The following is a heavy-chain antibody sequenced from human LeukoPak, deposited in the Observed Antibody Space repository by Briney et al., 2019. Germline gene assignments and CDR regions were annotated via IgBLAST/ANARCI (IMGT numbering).Heavy chain of an antibody. CDR3: ARSGGSGWDEGFDY. CDR2: IYLGDSDT. V-gene: IGHV5-51*01. D-gene: IGHD6-19*01. J-gene: IGHJ4*02. Sequence: GESLKISCKGSGYSFSSYWIAWVRQMPGKGLEWMGIIYLGDSDTRYNPSFQGQVTISADKSISTAYLQWSSLKAPATATYYCARSGGSGWDEGFDYWGQGTLVTVSS. CDR1: GYSFSSYW.